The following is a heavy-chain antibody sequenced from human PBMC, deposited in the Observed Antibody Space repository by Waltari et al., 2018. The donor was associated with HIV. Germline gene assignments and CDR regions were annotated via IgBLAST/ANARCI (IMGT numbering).Heavy chain of an antibody. CDR2: IYPGDSDT. J-gene: IGHJ4*02. CDR3: ATSRSTYYDTGGYFDY. D-gene: IGHD3-22*01. V-gene: IGHV5-51*03. CDR1: GYSFTNYW. Sequence: EVQPVQSGAEVKKPGASLKISCKASGYSFTNYWLGWVRQMPGKGLEWMGIIYPGDSDTRYSPSFQGQVTISADKSISTAYLQWSSLKASDTAMYYCATSRSTYYDTGGYFDYWGQGTLVTVSS.